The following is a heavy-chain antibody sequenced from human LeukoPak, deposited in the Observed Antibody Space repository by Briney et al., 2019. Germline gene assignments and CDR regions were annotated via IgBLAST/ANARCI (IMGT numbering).Heavy chain of an antibody. Sequence: SVKVSCKASGGTFSSYAISWVRQAPGQGLEWMGGIIPIFGTANYAQKFQGRVTMTRDMSTSTVYMELSSLRSEDTAVYYCARGYYDSSGYRLTPFDYWGQGTLVTVSS. CDR2: IIPIFGTA. D-gene: IGHD3-22*01. CDR1: GGTFSSYA. V-gene: IGHV1-69*05. J-gene: IGHJ4*02. CDR3: ARGYYDSSGYRLTPFDY.